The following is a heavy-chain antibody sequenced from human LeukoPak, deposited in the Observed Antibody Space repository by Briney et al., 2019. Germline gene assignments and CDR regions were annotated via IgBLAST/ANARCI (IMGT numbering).Heavy chain of an antibody. CDR1: GFTFSNYW. V-gene: IGHV3-7*01. J-gene: IGHJ5*02. CDR2: IEEDGTRE. D-gene: IGHD5-24*01. Sequence: GGSLRLSCAASGFTFSNYWVSWVRPAAGKGLEWVANIEEDGTREDYVDSVRGRFTVSRDNANNSVYLQMNSLRAEDTAVYYCVSQQLAPPWGQGTLVTASS. CDR3: VSQQLAPP.